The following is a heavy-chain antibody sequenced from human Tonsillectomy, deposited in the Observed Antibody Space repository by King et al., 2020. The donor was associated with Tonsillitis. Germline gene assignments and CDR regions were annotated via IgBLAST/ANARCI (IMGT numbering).Heavy chain of an antibody. D-gene: IGHD3-9*01. V-gene: IGHV3-30*18. CDR1: GFTFTNYG. CDR2: ISYDGSNK. Sequence: VQLVESGGGVVQPGRSLRLSCGVSGFTFTNYGMHWVRQAPGKGLEWVALISYDGSNKHYADSVKGRFTVSRDNSKNTLYLQMNSLRAEDTAVYYCANPSKGRYFYWLGFDYWGQGTLVTVSS. CDR3: ANPSKGRYFYWLGFDY. J-gene: IGHJ4*02.